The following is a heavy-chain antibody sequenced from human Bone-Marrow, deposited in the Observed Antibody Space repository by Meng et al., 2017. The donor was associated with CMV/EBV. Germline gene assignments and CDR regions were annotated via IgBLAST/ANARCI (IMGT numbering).Heavy chain of an antibody. J-gene: IGHJ5*02. CDR3: ARTHPYDFWSGYYIGWFDP. D-gene: IGHD3-3*01. CDR1: TFSDYD. CDR2: ISSSGSTI. Sequence: TFSDYDMSWIRQAPGKGLEWVSYISSSGSTIYYADSRKGRFTISRDNAKNSLYLQMNSLRAEDTAVYYCARTHPYDFWSGYYIGWFDPWGQGTLVTVSS. V-gene: IGHV3-11*01.